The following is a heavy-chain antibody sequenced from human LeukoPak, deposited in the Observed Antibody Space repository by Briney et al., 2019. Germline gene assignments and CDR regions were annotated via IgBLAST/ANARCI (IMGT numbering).Heavy chain of an antibody. D-gene: IGHD4-23*01. CDR3: ARDLGVVTIDY. Sequence: KPGGTLRLSCAASGFTFSSYSMNWVRQAPGKGLEWVSSISSSSSYIYYADSVKGRFTISRDNAKNSLYLQMNSLRAEDTAVYYCARDLGVVTIDYWGQGTLVTVSS. CDR1: GFTFSSYS. CDR2: ISSSSSYI. V-gene: IGHV3-21*01. J-gene: IGHJ4*02.